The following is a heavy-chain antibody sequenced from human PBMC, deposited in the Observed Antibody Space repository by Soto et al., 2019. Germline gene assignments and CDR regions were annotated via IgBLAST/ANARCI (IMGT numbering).Heavy chain of an antibody. CDR3: TTLRLDP. D-gene: IGHD3-9*01. CDR2: VNPNTGVT. V-gene: IGHV1-2*02. Sequence: VASVKVSCKASGYTFTALYMNWVRQAPGQGLGWMGWVNPNTGVTKYAQKFQGRVTMTRDTSINTAYMELSGLTSDDTAVYYCTTLRLDPWGQGTLVTVSS. J-gene: IGHJ5*02. CDR1: GYTFTALY.